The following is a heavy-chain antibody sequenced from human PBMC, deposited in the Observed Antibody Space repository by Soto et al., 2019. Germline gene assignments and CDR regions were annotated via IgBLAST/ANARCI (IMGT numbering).Heavy chain of an antibody. V-gene: IGHV4-38-2*01. CDR1: GYSISSGYY. CDR3: ARLDSSGRNWGYFDY. Sequence: PSETLSLTCAVSGYSISSGYYLGWILQPPWKGLKWIGSIYHSGSTYYNPSLKSRVTISVDTSKNQFSLKLSSVTAADTAVYYRARLDSSGRNWGYFDYWGQGTLVTVSS. D-gene: IGHD3-22*01. J-gene: IGHJ4*02. CDR2: IYHSGST.